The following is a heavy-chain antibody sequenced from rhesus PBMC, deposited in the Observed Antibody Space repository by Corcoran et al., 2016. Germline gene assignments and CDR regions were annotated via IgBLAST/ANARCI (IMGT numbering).Heavy chain of an antibody. CDR3: ARGGTGTTVATTVAFDY. V-gene: IGHV2S1*01. CDR2: IYWDDDK. J-gene: IGHJ4*01. D-gene: IGHD4-29*01. Sequence: QVTLKESGPALVKPTQTLPLTCPFSGFSLSTSVMGVGWIRQPPGKATEWLANIYWDDDKYYSTSLKTRLTISKDTSKNQVILTMTNMDPVETATYYCARGGTGTTVATTVAFDYWGQGVLVTVSS. CDR1: GFSLSTSVMG.